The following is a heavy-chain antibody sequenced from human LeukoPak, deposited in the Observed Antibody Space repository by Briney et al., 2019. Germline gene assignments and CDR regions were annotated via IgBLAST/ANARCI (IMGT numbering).Heavy chain of an antibody. CDR1: GGSISSSDW. J-gene: IGHJ4*02. D-gene: IGHD6-19*01. CDR2: IYHSGST. CDR3: ARRSSGWYGPDDY. Sequence: PSETLSLTCAVSGGSISSSDWWSWVRQPPGKGLEWIGEIYHSGSTNYNPSLKSRVTMSVDKSKNQFSLKLSSVTAADTAVYYCARRSSGWYGPDDYWGQGTLVTVSS. V-gene: IGHV4-4*02.